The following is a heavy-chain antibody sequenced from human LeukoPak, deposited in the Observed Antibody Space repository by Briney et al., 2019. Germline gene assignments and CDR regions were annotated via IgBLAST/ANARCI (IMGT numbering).Heavy chain of an antibody. CDR2: IWYDGSNK. CDR3: ARDGRVASGGSYYAFSEIDVLHSPYGMDV. CDR1: GFTFSSYG. V-gene: IGHV3-33*01. Sequence: PGRSLRLSCAASGFTFSSYGMHWVRQAPGKGLEWVAVIWYDGSNKYYADSVKGRFTISRDNSKNTLYLQMNSLRAEDTAVYYCARDGRVASGGSYYAFSEIDVLHSPYGMDVWGQGTTVTVSS. D-gene: IGHD1-26*01. J-gene: IGHJ6*02.